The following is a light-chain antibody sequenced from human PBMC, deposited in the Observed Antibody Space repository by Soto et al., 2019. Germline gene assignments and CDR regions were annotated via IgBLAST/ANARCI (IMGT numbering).Light chain of an antibody. J-gene: IGKJ5*01. CDR2: AAS. CDR3: QQLNSYPIT. Sequence: DIQLTQSPSFLSASVGDRVTITCRASQGLSSDLAWYQQKPGKAPKLLIYAASTLQSGVPSRFSGSGSGTEFTLTISSPQPEDCATYYCQQLNSYPITFGQGTRLEIK. V-gene: IGKV1-9*01. CDR1: QGLSSD.